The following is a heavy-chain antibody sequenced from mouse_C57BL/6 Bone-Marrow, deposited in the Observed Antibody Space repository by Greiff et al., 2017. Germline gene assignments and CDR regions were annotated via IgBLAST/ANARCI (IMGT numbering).Heavy chain of an antibody. Sequence: QVQLQQPGAELVKPGASVKLSCKAPGNTFTSYWMHWVKQRPGQGLEWIGMIHPNRGSTNYNEKFKSKATLSVYKSSSSAYMQLCSLTSEDSAVYYCALLVFAYWGQGTLVTVSA. V-gene: IGHV1-64*01. J-gene: IGHJ3*01. CDR2: IHPNRGST. CDR3: ALLVFAY. CDR1: GNTFTSYW. D-gene: IGHD2-10*01.